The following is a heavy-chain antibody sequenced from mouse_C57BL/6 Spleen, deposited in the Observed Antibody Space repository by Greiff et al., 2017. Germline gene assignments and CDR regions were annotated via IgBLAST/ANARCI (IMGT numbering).Heavy chain of an antibody. CDR1: GYTFTSYG. D-gene: IGHD1-1*01. CDR3: ATTVVAAYWYCDV. Sequence: QVQLQQSGAELARPGASVKLSCKASGYTFTSYGISWVKQRTGQGLEWIGEIYPRSGNTYYNEKFKGKATLTADKSSSTAYMGLRSLTSEDSAVYFCATTVVAAYWYCDVWGTGTTVTVSS. CDR2: IYPRSGNT. V-gene: IGHV1-81*01. J-gene: IGHJ1*03.